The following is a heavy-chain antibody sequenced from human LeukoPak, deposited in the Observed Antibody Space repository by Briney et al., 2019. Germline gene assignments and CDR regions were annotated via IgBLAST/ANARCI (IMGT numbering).Heavy chain of an antibody. J-gene: IGHJ4*02. CDR2: ISAYNGNT. CDR1: GYTFTSYG. Sequence: ASVKVSCKASGYTFTSYGISWARQAPGQGLEWMGWISAYNGNTNYAQKLQGRVTMNTDTSTSTAYMDLRSLRPDDTAVYYCARDSVAARAPFDYWGQGTLVTVSS. CDR3: ARDSVAARAPFDY. V-gene: IGHV1-18*01. D-gene: IGHD6-6*01.